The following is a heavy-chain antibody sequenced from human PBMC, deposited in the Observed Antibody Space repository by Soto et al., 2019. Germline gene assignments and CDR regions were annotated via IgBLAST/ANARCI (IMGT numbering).Heavy chain of an antibody. CDR2: IYHTGST. V-gene: IGHV4-59*11. CDR3: ARGIAARPYFYYYGMDV. CDR1: GGSINSHF. J-gene: IGHJ6*02. D-gene: IGHD6-6*01. Sequence: SETLSLTCTVSGGSINSHFWSWIRQPPGRGLEWIGYIYHTGSTNYNPSLKSRVTILADTSKNQFSLKLSSVTAADTAVYYCARGIAARPYFYYYGMDVWGQGTTVTVSS.